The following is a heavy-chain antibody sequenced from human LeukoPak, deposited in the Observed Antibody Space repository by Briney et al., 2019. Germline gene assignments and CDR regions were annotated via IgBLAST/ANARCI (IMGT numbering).Heavy chain of an antibody. D-gene: IGHD7-27*01. J-gene: IGHJ4*02. CDR1: GGSISSSSYY. CDR3: ARLGISDY. V-gene: IGHV4-39*07. CDR2: INHSGST. Sequence: PSETLSLTCTVSGGSISSSSYYWGWIRQPPGKGLEWIGEINHSGSTNYNPSLKSRVTISVDTSKNQFSLKLSSVTAADTAVCYCARLGISDYWGQGTLVTVSS.